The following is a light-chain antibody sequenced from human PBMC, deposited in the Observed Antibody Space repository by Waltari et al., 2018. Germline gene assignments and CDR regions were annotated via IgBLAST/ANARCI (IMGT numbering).Light chain of an antibody. J-gene: IGKJ1*01. V-gene: IGKV3-20*01. Sequence: EIVLTQSPGTLSLSPGERATLSCWASQSVGRALAWYQQKRGQAPRLLIYGACTRSSGIPDRFSGSGSGTDFSLTINRLEPEDFAVDYCQHYVRLPVTFGQGTKVEIK. CDR2: GAC. CDR1: QSVGRA. CDR3: QHYVRLPVT.